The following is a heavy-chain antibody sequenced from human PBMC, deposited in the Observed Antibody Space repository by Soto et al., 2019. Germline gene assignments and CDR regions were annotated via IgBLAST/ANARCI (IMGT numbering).Heavy chain of an antibody. J-gene: IGHJ6*02. D-gene: IGHD1-26*01. V-gene: IGHV3-30*18. Sequence: ESVGDEVQPGRSLRLSCAASGIRFSNYGMHWVRQAPGKGLEWVADISYDGSNKYYAESVKGRFTISRDNSKNTLHLQMNSLTVEDTAVYYCAKDWRWEQQIYGMNVWGQGTTVTVSS. CDR1: GIRFSNYG. CDR3: AKDWRWEQQIYGMNV. CDR2: ISYDGSNK.